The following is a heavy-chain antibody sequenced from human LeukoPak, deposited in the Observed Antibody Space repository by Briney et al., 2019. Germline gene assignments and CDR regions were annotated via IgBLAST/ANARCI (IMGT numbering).Heavy chain of an antibody. CDR2: IIPIFGTA. Sequence: SVKVSCKASGGTFSSYAISWVRQAPGQGLEWMGGIIPIFGTANYAQKFQGRVTITADESTSTAYMELSSLRSEDTAVYYCACLDDILTDRLVIIPLTNNWFDPWGQGTLVTVSS. J-gene: IGHJ5*02. V-gene: IGHV1-69*13. CDR1: GGTFSSYA. CDR3: ACLDDILTDRLVIIPLTNNWFDP. D-gene: IGHD3/OR15-3a*01.